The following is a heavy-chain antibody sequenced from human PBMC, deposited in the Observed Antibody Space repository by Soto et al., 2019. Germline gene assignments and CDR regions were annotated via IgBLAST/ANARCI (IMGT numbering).Heavy chain of an antibody. D-gene: IGHD6-19*01. CDR1: WDRVSRNSAA. CDR3: ARVVSIAVAGRYYGMDV. CDR2: TYYRSKWYN. Sequence: PSQTLSLTCASSWDRVSRNSAACNWIRQSPSRGLKWLGRTYYRSKWYNDYAVSVKSRITINPDTSKNQFSLQLNSVTPEDTAVYYCARVVSIAVAGRYYGMDVWGQGTTVTVSS. J-gene: IGHJ6*02. V-gene: IGHV6-1*01.